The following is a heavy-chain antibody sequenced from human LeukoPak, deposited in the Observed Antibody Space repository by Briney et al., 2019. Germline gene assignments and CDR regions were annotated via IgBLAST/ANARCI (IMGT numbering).Heavy chain of an antibody. V-gene: IGHV4-61*02. CDR3: ARGGVGWFGHTDY. CDR1: GGSISSGGYY. CDR2: IYTSGST. J-gene: IGHJ4*02. D-gene: IGHD3-10*01. Sequence: PSQTLSLTCTASGGSISSGGYYWSWIRQPAGKGLEWIGRIYTSGSTNYNPSLKSRVTISVDRSKNQFSLKMSSVTAADTAVYYCARGGVGWFGHTDYWGQGTLVTVSS.